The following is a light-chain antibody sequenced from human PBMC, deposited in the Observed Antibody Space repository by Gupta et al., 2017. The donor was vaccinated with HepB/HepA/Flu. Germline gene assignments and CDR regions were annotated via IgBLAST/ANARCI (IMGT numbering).Light chain of an antibody. CDR1: QSVNTN. Sequence: EVVMTQSPATLSVFVGERATLSCRASQSVNTNLAWYQQKPGQATRLLVFGASTRAAGVPARFSGSGCGTDFTLTISSRQSEDFAVYYCQQYNYWSPWTFGQGTKVEIK. CDR3: QQYNYWSPWT. V-gene: IGKV3-15*01. CDR2: GAS. J-gene: IGKJ1*01.